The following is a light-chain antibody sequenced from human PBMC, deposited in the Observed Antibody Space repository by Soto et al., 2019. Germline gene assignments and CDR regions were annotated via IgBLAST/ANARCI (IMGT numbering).Light chain of an antibody. CDR3: QKYHSVLTT. CDR1: QGISNY. CDR2: AAS. J-gene: IGKJ5*01. Sequence: DIQMTQSPSSLSASVGDRVTITCRASQGISNYLDWYQQNPGKVPKLLIYAASTFQSAVPSRFSGSGSGTDSALTTSSLQPEDVTTYSCQKYHSVLTTFGQATRLDIK. V-gene: IGKV1-27*01.